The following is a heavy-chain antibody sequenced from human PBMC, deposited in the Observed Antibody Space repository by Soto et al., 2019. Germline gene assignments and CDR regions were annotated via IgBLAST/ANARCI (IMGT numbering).Heavy chain of an antibody. V-gene: IGHV1-69*01. CDR2: IIPIFGTA. CDR1: GGTFSNYA. J-gene: IGHJ3*02. D-gene: IGHD2-15*01. Sequence: QVQLVQSGAEVKKPGSSVKVSCRASGGTFSNYAINWVRQAPGQGLEWMGGIIPIFGTADYAQNFQGGVTITGEESTNTAYMELSRLRSEDKGVYFCVRPYHGGSWRSGFDIWGQGTMVTVSS. CDR3: VRPYHGGSWRSGFDI.